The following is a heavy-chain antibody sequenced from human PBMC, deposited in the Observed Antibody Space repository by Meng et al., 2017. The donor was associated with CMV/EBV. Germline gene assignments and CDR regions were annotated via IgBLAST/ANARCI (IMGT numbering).Heavy chain of an antibody. CDR3: ARDLLWFGDYGMDV. D-gene: IGHD3-10*01. CDR1: GGHIRRRCFY. Sequence: RLPLQVSAPGPGKPSENLALPCTVLGGHIRRRCFYWGWVRQPPGKGLGVIGSIYYSGSTYYNPALKSRVTISVDTSKNQFSLKLSSVTAADTAVYYCARDLLWFGDYGMDVWGQGTTVTV. J-gene: IGHJ6*02. CDR2: IYYSGST. V-gene: IGHV4-39*06.